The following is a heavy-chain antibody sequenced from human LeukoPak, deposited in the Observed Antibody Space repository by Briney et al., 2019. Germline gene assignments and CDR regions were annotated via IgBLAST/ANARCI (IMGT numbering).Heavy chain of an antibody. D-gene: IGHD3-10*01. Sequence: GGSLRLSCAASGFTFSSYGMHWVRQAPGKGLEWVAVIWYDGSNKYYADSVKGRFTISRDNSKNTLYLQMNSLRAEDTAVYYCARDLLLWFGEPTPGDAFDIWGQGTMVTVSS. V-gene: IGHV3-33*01. J-gene: IGHJ3*02. CDR3: ARDLLLWFGEPTPGDAFDI. CDR1: GFTFSSYG. CDR2: IWYDGSNK.